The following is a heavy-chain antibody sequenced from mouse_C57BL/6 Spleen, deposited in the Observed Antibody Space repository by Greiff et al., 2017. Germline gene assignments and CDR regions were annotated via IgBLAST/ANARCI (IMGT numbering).Heavy chain of an antibody. D-gene: IGHD3-2*02. CDR3: ARDSSGYDY. Sequence: QVQLQQSGPELVKPGASVKISCKASGYAFSSSWMNWVKQRPGKGLEWIGRIYPGDGDTNYKGKFKGKATLTADKSSSTAYMQLSSLTSEDSAVYFCARDSSGYDYWGQGTTLTVSS. CDR1: GYAFSSSW. CDR2: IYPGDGDT. J-gene: IGHJ2*01. V-gene: IGHV1-82*01.